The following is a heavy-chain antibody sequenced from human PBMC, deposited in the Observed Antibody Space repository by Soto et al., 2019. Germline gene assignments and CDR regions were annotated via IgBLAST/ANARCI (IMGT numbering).Heavy chain of an antibody. CDR1: GFTFSTYW. CDR2: IKQDGSEE. J-gene: IGHJ3*02. Sequence: EVQLVESGGGLVQPGGSLRLSCAASGFTFSTYWMSWVRQAPGKGLEWVANIKQDGSEEYYVDSVKGRFTISRDNAKNSLYRQMNSLRAEDSAVYYCARMLDYDLLSGYSFAFDIWGQGTRVTVCS. CDR3: ARMLDYDLLSGYSFAFDI. D-gene: IGHD3-3*01. V-gene: IGHV3-7*05.